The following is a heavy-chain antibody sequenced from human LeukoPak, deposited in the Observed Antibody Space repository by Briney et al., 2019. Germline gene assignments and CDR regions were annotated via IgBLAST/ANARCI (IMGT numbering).Heavy chain of an antibody. J-gene: IGHJ3*02. D-gene: IGHD3-10*01. CDR3: AKEGDYYGSGSYRDGFDI. CDR2: IRYDGINK. CDR1: GFTFSTHG. V-gene: IGHV3-30*02. Sequence: GGSLRLSCAASGFTFSTHGMHWVRQAPGKGLQWVAFIRYDGINKYYADSVKGRSTISRDSFKNTLYLQMNSLTPEDTAVYYCAKEGDYYGSGSYRDGFDIWGKGTRATVSS.